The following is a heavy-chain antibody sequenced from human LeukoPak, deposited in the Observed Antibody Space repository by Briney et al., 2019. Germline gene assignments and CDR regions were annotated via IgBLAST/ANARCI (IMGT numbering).Heavy chain of an antibody. V-gene: IGHV3-23*01. Sequence: PGGSLRLSCAASGFTFSNSAMSWVRQAAGKGPEWVSTLSVSGGSTYYADSVKGRFAVSRDSSKNTLYLQMNSLRAEDTAVYYCAKDLVTSGNYAWYDPWGQGTLVTVSS. CDR1: GFTFSNSA. CDR2: LSVSGGST. CDR3: AKDLVTSGNYAWYDP. D-gene: IGHD1-26*01. J-gene: IGHJ5*02.